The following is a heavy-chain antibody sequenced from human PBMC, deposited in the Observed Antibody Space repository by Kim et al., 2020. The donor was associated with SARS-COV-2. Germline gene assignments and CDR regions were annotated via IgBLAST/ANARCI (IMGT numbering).Heavy chain of an antibody. Sequence: SETLSLTCTVSGGSISSSSYYWGWIRQPPGKGLEWIGSIYYSGSTYYNPSLKSRVTISVDTSKNQFSLKLSSVTAADTAVYYCARHGARPWYFDLWGRGTLVTVSS. D-gene: IGHD6-6*01. CDR2: IYYSGST. V-gene: IGHV4-39*01. CDR3: ARHGARPWYFDL. J-gene: IGHJ2*01. CDR1: GGSISSSSYY.